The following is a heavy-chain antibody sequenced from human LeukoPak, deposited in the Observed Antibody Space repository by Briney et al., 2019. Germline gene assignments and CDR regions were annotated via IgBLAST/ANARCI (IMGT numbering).Heavy chain of an antibody. Sequence: PSETLSLTCTVSGGSISSYYWSWIRQPPGEGLEWIGYIYYSGSTNYNPSLKSRVTISVDTSKNQFSLKLSSVTAADTAVYYCAREGSRELSRAFDIWGQGTMVTVSS. D-gene: IGHD1-26*01. CDR3: AREGSRELSRAFDI. V-gene: IGHV4-59*01. CDR2: IYYSGST. J-gene: IGHJ3*02. CDR1: GGSISSYY.